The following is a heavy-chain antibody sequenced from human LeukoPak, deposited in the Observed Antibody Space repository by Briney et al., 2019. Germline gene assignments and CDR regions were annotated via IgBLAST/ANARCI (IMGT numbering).Heavy chain of an antibody. CDR3: ARDRRWIRAFDI. Sequence: KPSETLSLTCTVSGGSISSYYWSWIRQPPGKGLEWIGYIYYSGSTNYNPTLKSRVTISVDTSKNQFSLKLSSVTAADTAVYYCARDRRWIRAFDIWGQGTMVTVSS. D-gene: IGHD5-18*01. CDR1: GGSISSYY. V-gene: IGHV4-59*01. CDR2: IYYSGST. J-gene: IGHJ3*02.